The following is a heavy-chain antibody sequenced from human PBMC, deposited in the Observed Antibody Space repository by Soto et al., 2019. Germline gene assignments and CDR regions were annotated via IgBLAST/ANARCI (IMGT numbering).Heavy chain of an antibody. D-gene: IGHD3-10*01. CDR2: ISWNSGSI. CDR3: AKDINYGPPIARYYYGMDV. V-gene: IGHV3-9*01. CDR1: GFTFDDYA. J-gene: IGHJ6*02. Sequence: SLRLSCAASGFTFDDYAMHWVRQAPGKGLEWVSGISWNSGSIGYADSVKGRFTISRDNAKNSLYLQMNSLRAEDTALYYCAKDINYGPPIARYYYGMDVWGQGTTVTVSS.